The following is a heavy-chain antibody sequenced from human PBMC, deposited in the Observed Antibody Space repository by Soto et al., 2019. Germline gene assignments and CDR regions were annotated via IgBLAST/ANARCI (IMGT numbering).Heavy chain of an antibody. J-gene: IGHJ6*02. V-gene: IGHV1-18*04. CDR2: ISAYNGNT. CDR3: ARYCSSTSCYLYYYYGMDV. Sequence: ASVKVFCKASGYTFTSYGISWVRQATGQGVEWMGWISAYNGNTNYAQKLQGRVTMTTDTSTSTAYMELRSLRSDDTAVYYCARYCSSTSCYLYYYYGMDVWGQGTTVTVSS. CDR1: GYTFTSYG. D-gene: IGHD2-2*01.